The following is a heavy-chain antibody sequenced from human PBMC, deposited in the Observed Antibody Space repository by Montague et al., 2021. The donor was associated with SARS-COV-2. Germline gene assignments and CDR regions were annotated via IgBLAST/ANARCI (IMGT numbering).Heavy chain of an antibody. Sequence: SETLSLTCTVSGGSISSSSYYWGWIRQPPGKGLEWIGSIYYSGSTYYNPSLQSRVTISVDTSQNQFSLKLSSVTAADTAVYYCARREDFYGSASYPNWGQGTLVTVSS. CDR2: IYYSGST. D-gene: IGHD3-10*01. V-gene: IGHV4-39*01. CDR3: ARREDFYGSASYPN. CDR1: GGSISSSSYY. J-gene: IGHJ4*02.